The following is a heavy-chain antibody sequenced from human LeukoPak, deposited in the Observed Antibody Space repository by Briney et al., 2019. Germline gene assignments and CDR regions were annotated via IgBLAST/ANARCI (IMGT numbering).Heavy chain of an antibody. J-gene: IGHJ5*02. CDR3: ARDLRYYYDSSGEPPCFDP. D-gene: IGHD3-22*01. CDR1: GYTFTGYY. Sequence: ASVKVSCRASGYTFTGYYMHWVRQAPGQGLEWMGWINPNSGGTNYAQKFQGRVTMTRDTSISTAYMELSRLRSDDTAVYYCARDLRYYYDSSGEPPCFDPWGQGTLVTVSP. V-gene: IGHV1-2*02. CDR2: INPNSGGT.